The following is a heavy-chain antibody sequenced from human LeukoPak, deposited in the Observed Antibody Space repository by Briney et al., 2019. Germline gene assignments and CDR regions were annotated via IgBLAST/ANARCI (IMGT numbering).Heavy chain of an antibody. CDR2: INPNSGGT. CDR1: GYTFTGYY. D-gene: IGHD6-19*01. V-gene: IGHV1-2*02. Sequence: ASVKVSCKASGYTFTGYYMHWVRQAPGQGLEWMGWINPNSGGTNYAQKFQGRVTMTRDTSISTAYMELSRLRSDDTAVYYCARSRAVAGTCFDYWGQGTLVTVSS. J-gene: IGHJ4*02. CDR3: ARSRAVAGTCFDY.